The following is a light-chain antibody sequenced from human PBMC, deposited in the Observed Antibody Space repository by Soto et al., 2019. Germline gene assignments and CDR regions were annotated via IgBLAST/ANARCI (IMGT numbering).Light chain of an antibody. J-gene: IGKJ1*01. CDR2: GAS. Sequence: EIVLTQSPGTLSLSPGERATLSRRASQSVSSSYLAWYQQKPGQAPRPLIYGASSRAIGIPDRFSGSGSGTDITLTISRLEPEDFAVYYCQQYGSSPWTFGQGTKVEIK. CDR3: QQYGSSPWT. V-gene: IGKV3-20*01. CDR1: QSVSSSY.